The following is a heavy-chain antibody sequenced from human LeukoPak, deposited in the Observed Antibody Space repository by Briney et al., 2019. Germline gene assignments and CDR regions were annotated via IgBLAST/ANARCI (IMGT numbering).Heavy chain of an antibody. CDR3: ARNYGDYSIFDY. Sequence: GGSLRLSCAASGFTFSSYAMHWVRQAPGKGLEWVAVISYDGSNKYYADSVKGRFTISRDNAKNSLYLQMNSLRAEDTAVYYCARNYGDYSIFDYWGQGTLVTVSS. J-gene: IGHJ4*02. CDR2: ISYDGSNK. V-gene: IGHV3-30*04. D-gene: IGHD4-17*01. CDR1: GFTFSSYA.